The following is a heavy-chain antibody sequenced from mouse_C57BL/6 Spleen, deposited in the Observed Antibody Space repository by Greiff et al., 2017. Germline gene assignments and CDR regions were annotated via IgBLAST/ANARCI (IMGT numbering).Heavy chain of an antibody. CDR2: ISSGGSYT. D-gene: IGHD2-4*01. J-gene: IGHJ1*03. Sequence: EVMLVESGGDLVKPGGSLKLSCAASGFTFSSYGMSWVRQTPDKRLEWVANISSGGSYTYYPDSVKGRFTISRDNAKNTLYLQMSSLKSEDTAMYYGARSNYDGDFDVWGTGTTVTVSS. CDR1: GFTFSSYG. CDR3: ARSNYDGDFDV. V-gene: IGHV5-6*01.